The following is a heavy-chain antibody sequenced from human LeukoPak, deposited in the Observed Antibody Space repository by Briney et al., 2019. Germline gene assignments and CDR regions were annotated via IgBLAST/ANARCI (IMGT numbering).Heavy chain of an antibody. CDR1: GYIFTDYY. V-gene: IGHV1-2*02. CDR3: ARSRQDAYYYDSSGSYYFDY. CDR2: INPNSGGT. Sequence: ASVKVSCKASGYIFTDYYMHWVRQAPGQGLEWMGWINPNSGGTNYAQKFQGRVTMTRDTSISTAYMELTRLRSDDTAVYYCARSRQDAYYYDSSGSYYFDYWGQGTLVTVSS. D-gene: IGHD3-22*01. J-gene: IGHJ4*02.